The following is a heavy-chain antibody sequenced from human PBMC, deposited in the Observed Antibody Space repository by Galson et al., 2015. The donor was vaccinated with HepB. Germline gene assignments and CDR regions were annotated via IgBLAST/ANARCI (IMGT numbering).Heavy chain of an antibody. CDR2: ISAYNGNT. J-gene: IGHJ4*02. Sequence: SCKASGYPFTSFGISWVRQAPGQGLEWMGWISAYNGNTHYAQKLKGRVTMTTDTSTSTAYMELRSLRSDDTAVYYCARYSSSWYAYFDNWGQGTLVTASS. CDR3: ARYSSSWYAYFDN. CDR1: GYPFTSFG. V-gene: IGHV1-18*04. D-gene: IGHD6-13*01.